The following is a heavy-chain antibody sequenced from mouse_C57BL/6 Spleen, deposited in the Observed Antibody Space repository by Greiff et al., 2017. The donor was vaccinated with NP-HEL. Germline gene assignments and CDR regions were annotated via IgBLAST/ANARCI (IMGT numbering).Heavy chain of an antibody. Sequence: VQLQQPGAELVMPGASVKLSCKASGYTFTSYWMHWVKQRPGQGLEWIGEIDPSDSYTNYNQKFKGKSTLTVDKSSSTAYMQLSSLTSEDSAVYYCASYGNYLFDYWGQGTTLTVSS. V-gene: IGHV1-69*01. CDR1: GYTFTSYW. CDR3: ASYGNYLFDY. J-gene: IGHJ2*01. CDR2: IDPSDSYT. D-gene: IGHD2-1*01.